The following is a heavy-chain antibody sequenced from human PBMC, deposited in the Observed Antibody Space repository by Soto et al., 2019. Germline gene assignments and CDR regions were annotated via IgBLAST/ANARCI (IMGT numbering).Heavy chain of an antibody. V-gene: IGHV3-23*01. CDR1: GFTFSSYA. CDR3: AKGHGIEIVLAFDI. CDR2: ISGSGGST. Sequence: SGGSLRLSCAASGFTFSSYAMNWVRQAPGKGLEWVSAISGSGGSTYYADSVKGRFTISRDNSKNTLYLQMNSLRAEDTAVYYCAKGHGIEIVLAFDIWGQGTMVTVSS. D-gene: IGHD3-22*01. J-gene: IGHJ3*02.